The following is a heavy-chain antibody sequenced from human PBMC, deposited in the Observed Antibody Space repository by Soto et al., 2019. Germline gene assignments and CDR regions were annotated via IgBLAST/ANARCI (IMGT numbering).Heavy chain of an antibody. Sequence: EVQLVESGGGLVQPGGSLRLSCVASGFTSSSDWMHWVRQAPGKGLVWVSRINSDGSSGAYADSVKGRFTVSRDNAKNTLYLQMNSLRAEDTAVYYCARPWGYWGQGTLVTVSS. CDR3: ARPWGY. V-gene: IGHV3-74*03. CDR2: INSDGSSG. J-gene: IGHJ4*02. CDR1: GFTSSSDW. D-gene: IGHD1-26*01.